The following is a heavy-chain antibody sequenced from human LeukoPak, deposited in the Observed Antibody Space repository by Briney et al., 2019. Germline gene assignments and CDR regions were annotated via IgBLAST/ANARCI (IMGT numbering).Heavy chain of an antibody. CDR3: ARGIAARPIDY. CDR2: MNPNSGNT. Sequence: ASVKVSCKASGYTFTSYDINWVRQATGQGLAWMGWMNPNSGNTGYAQKFQGRVAMTRNTSISTAYMDLSSLRSEDTAVYYCARGIAARPIDYWGQGTLVTVSS. CDR1: GYTFTSYD. D-gene: IGHD6-6*01. J-gene: IGHJ4*02. V-gene: IGHV1-8*01.